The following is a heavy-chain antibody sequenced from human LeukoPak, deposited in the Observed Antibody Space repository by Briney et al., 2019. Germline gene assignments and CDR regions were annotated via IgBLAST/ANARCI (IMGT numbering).Heavy chain of an antibody. CDR2: INSGSSSI. V-gene: IGHV3-48*04. J-gene: IGHJ4*02. Sequence: GGSLRLSCAASGFTFSAYTMNWVRQAPGKGLEWVSNINSGSSSIYYADSVKGRFTISRDNAKNSLYLQMNSLRAEDTAVYYCARDLLSSSWYGLVDYWGQGTLVTVSS. CDR3: ARDLLSSSWYGLVDY. D-gene: IGHD6-13*01. CDR1: GFTFSAYT.